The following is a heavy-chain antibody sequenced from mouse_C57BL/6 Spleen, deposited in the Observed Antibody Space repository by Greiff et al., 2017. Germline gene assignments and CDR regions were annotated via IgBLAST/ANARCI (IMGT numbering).Heavy chain of an antibody. Sequence: QVQLQQSGPELVKPGASVKISCKASGYAFSSSWMNWVKQRPGKGLEWIGRIYPGDGDTNYNGKFKGKATLTADKSSSTAYMQLSSLTSEDSAVYFCAAIYYDYEGFAYWGQGTLVTVSA. CDR3: AAIYYDYEGFAY. CDR1: GYAFSSSW. CDR2: IYPGDGDT. V-gene: IGHV1-82*01. J-gene: IGHJ3*01. D-gene: IGHD2-4*01.